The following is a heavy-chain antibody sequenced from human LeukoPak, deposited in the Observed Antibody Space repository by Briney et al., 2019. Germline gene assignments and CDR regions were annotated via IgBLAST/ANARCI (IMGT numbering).Heavy chain of an antibody. CDR2: IRPEGTTT. J-gene: IGHJ4*02. CDR1: GFTFSTYW. CDR3: ARDLDWILFDY. Sequence: GGSLRLSCAASGFTFSTYWMHWVRQAPGKGLVWVARIRPEGTTTAYADSVKGRFTISRDNAKNTLFLQMNSLSAEDTAVYYCARDLDWILFDYWGQGTLVTVPS. V-gene: IGHV3-74*03. D-gene: IGHD3-9*01.